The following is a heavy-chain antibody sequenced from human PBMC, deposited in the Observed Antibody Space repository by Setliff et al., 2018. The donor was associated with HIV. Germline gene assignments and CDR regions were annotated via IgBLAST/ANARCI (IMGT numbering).Heavy chain of an antibody. D-gene: IGHD3-16*02. CDR1: GGTFSSYA. J-gene: IGHJ6*03. Sequence: SVKVSCKASGGTFSSYAISWVRQAPGQGLEWMGGIIPIFGTANYAQKFQGRVTITTGESTSTAYMKLSSLRSEDTAVYYCARGGADYDYVWGSYPQYYYYMDVWGKGATVTVSS. CDR3: ARGGADYDYVWGSYPQYYYYMDV. CDR2: IIPIFGTA. V-gene: IGHV1-69*05.